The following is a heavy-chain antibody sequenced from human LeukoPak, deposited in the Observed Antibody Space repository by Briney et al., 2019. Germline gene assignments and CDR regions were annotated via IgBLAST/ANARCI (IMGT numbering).Heavy chain of an antibody. CDR1: GGSISSGSYY. D-gene: IGHD6-6*01. Sequence: SETLSLTCTVSGGSISSGSYYWSWIRQPAGKGLEWIGRIYTTGSTNYNPSLKSRLTISVDTSKNQFSLKLSSVTAADTAVYYCAAEYSSSSGYAFDIWGQGTMVTVSS. J-gene: IGHJ3*02. V-gene: IGHV4-61*02. CDR2: IYTTGST. CDR3: AAEYSSSSGYAFDI.